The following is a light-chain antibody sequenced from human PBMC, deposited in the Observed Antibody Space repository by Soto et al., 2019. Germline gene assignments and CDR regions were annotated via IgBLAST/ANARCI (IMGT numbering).Light chain of an antibody. J-gene: IGKJ1*01. CDR1: QGIGTY. CDR3: QKYNSAPWT. V-gene: IGKV1-27*01. CDR2: AAS. Sequence: DIQMTQSPSSLSASVGDRVTITCRASQGIGTYLAWYQQKPGKVPKLLIYAASTLQSGVPSRFSGSGSWTDFTITISSLQPEDVATYYCQKYNSAPWTFGQGTKVEIK.